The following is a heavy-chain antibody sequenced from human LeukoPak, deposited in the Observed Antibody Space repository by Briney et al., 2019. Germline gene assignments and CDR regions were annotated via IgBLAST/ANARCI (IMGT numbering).Heavy chain of an antibody. CDR1: GGSISSYY. Sequence: SETLSLTCTVSGGSISSYYWSWIRQPPGKGLEWIGYIYYSGSTNYNPSLKSRVTISVDTSKNQFSLKLSSVTAADTAVYYCARGARHSDYRGQGTLVTVSS. D-gene: IGHD3-3*02. CDR3: ARGARHSDY. V-gene: IGHV4-59*01. J-gene: IGHJ4*02. CDR2: IYYSGST.